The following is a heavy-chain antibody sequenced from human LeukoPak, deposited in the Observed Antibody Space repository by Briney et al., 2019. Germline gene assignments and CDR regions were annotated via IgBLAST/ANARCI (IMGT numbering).Heavy chain of an antibody. CDR3: AKDNSYGNFDY. D-gene: IGHD5-18*01. CDR2: INSDGSST. J-gene: IGHJ4*02. V-gene: IGHV3-74*01. Sequence: GGSLRLSCAASGFTFSSYWMHWVRQAPGKGLVWVSRINSDGSSTSYADSVKGRFTISRDNAKNTLYLQMNSLRAEDTAVYYCAKDNSYGNFDYWGQGTLVTVSS. CDR1: GFTFSSYW.